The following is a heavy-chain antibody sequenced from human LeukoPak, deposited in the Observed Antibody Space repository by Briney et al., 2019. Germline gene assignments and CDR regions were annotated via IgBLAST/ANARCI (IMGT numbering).Heavy chain of an antibody. CDR2: INPNTGGT. CDR1: GYTFTDYY. J-gene: IGHJ5*02. Sequence: ASVKVSCKASGYTFTDYYIHWVRQAPGQGLECMGWINPNTGGTNYAQKFQGRVTMTRDTSIATAYMELSRLRSDDTAVYYCARVRSILLWFGELPGYNWFDPWGQGTLVTVSS. V-gene: IGHV1-2*02. D-gene: IGHD3-10*01. CDR3: ARVRSILLWFGELPGYNWFDP.